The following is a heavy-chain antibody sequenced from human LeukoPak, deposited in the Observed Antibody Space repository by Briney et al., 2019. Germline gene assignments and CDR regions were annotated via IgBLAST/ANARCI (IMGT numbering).Heavy chain of an antibody. CDR2: IYYRGST. Sequence: GSLRLSCAASGFTFSILSVKWVRQAPGEGLEWSGYIYYRGSTNYNPSLKSRVTISVDTSKTHFSLKLRSVTAAATAVYYCASLALGSSWSYYYYGMDVWGQGTTVTVSS. J-gene: IGHJ6*02. CDR1: GFTFSILS. CDR3: ASLALGSSWSYYYYGMDV. D-gene: IGHD6-13*01. V-gene: IGHV4-59*08.